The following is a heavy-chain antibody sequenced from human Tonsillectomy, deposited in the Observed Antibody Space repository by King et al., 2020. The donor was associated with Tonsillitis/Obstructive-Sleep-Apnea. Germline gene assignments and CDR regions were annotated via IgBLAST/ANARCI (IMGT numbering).Heavy chain of an antibody. Sequence: VQLVESGAEVKKPGASVKVSCKASGYAFTGYYMHWVRQAPGQGLEWMGRINPNSGGTNYAQKFQGRVTMTRDTSISTAYMELSRLRSDDTAVYYCARLQYQLRYDAFDIWGQGTMVTVSS. V-gene: IGHV1-2*06. CDR1: GYAFTGYY. J-gene: IGHJ3*02. CDR3: ARLQYQLRYDAFDI. D-gene: IGHD2-2*01. CDR2: INPNSGGT.